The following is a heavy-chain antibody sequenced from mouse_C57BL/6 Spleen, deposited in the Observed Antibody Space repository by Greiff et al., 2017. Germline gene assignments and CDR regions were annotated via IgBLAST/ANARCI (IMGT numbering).Heavy chain of an antibody. V-gene: IGHV5-6*02. CDR1: GFTFSSYG. D-gene: IGHD2-1*01. CDR2: ISSGGSYT. Sequence: EVMLVESGGDLVKPGGSLKLSCAASGFTFSSYGMSWVRQTPDKRLEWVATISSGGSYTYYPDSVKGRFTISRDNAKNTLYLEMSSLKSEDTAMYYCARRGNGFAYWGQETLVTVSA. J-gene: IGHJ3*01. CDR3: ARRGNGFAY.